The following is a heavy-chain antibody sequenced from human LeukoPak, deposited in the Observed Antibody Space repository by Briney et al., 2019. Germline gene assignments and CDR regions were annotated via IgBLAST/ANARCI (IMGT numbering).Heavy chain of an antibody. CDR2: SSGSGGDT. J-gene: IGHJ4*02. CDR3: AKGVGALGGSLAY. Sequence: PGGSLRLSCAASGFTFNRYCMSWVRQAPGKGLEWVSVSSGSGGDTYYAYSVKGRFTISRDNSRNTLHLQMNSLRVEDTAIYYCAKGVGALGGSLAYWGQGTPVSVSS. V-gene: IGHV3-23*01. D-gene: IGHD2-15*01. CDR1: GFTFNRYC.